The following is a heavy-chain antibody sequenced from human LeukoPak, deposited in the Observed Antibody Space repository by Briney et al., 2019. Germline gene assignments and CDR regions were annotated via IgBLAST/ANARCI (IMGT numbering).Heavy chain of an antibody. D-gene: IGHD3-22*01. J-gene: IGHJ6*03. CDR1: GGTFSSYA. CDR2: IIPIFGTA. Sequence: GASVKVSCKASGGTFSSYAISWVRQAPGQGLEWMGGIIPIFGTANYAQKFQGRVTITADESTSTAYMELSSLRSEDTAVYYCARDGSGQYDSSGYFYYNYYVDVWGKGTTVTVSS. V-gene: IGHV1-69*01. CDR3: ARDGSGQYDSSGYFYYNYYVDV.